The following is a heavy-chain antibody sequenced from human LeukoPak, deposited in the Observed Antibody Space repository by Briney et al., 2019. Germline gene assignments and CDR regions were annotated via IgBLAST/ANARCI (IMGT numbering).Heavy chain of an antibody. CDR2: INHSGST. V-gene: IGHV4-34*01. CDR3: ARGFPFIAVAGPQPYYYYGMDV. D-gene: IGHD6-19*01. Sequence: SETLSLTCAVYGGSFSGYYWSWIRQPPGKGLEWIGEINHSGSTNYNPSLKSRVTISVDTSKNQFSLKLSSVTAADTAVYYCARGFPFIAVAGPQPYYYYGMDVWGQGTTVTVSS. J-gene: IGHJ6*02. CDR1: GGSFSGYY.